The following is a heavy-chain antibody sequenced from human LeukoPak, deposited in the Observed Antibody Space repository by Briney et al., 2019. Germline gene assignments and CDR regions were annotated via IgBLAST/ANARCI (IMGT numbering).Heavy chain of an antibody. Sequence: PGGSLRLSCAASGFTASSNYMSLVRQAAGKGLEWVSVIYSGGSTYYADSVKGRFTISRDNSKNTLYLQMNSLRAEDTAVYYCASRRGYSYGFDYWGQGTLVTVSS. CDR3: ASRRGYSYGFDY. CDR1: GFTASSNY. J-gene: IGHJ4*02. D-gene: IGHD5-18*01. CDR2: IYSGGST. V-gene: IGHV3-66*01.